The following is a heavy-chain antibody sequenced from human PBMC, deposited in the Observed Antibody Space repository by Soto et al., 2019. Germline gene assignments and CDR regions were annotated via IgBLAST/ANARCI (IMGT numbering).Heavy chain of an antibody. V-gene: IGHV3-23*01. CDR2: ISGSGGST. CDR1: GFTVSSDA. CDR3: AKDRPDYGGNSDDAFDI. D-gene: IGHD4-17*01. Sequence: GGSLRLSCAASGFTVSSDAMSWVRQAPGKGLKWVSAISGSGGSTYYADSVKGRFTISRDNSKNTLYLQMNSLRAEDTAVYYCAKDRPDYGGNSDDAFDIWGQGTMVTVSS. J-gene: IGHJ3*02.